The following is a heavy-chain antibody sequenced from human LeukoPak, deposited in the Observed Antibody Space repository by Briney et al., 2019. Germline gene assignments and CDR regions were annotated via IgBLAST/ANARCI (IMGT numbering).Heavy chain of an antibody. CDR2: INPNSGGT. D-gene: IGHD2-15*01. CDR3: ARDFGAATTQYYFDY. CDR1: GYTFTGCY. J-gene: IGHJ4*02. Sequence: ASVKVSCKASGYTFTGCYMHWVRQAPGQGLEWMGWINPNSGGTNYAQKFQGRVTMTRDTSISTAYMELSRLRSDDTAVYYCARDFGAATTQYYFDYWGQGTLVTVSS. V-gene: IGHV1-2*02.